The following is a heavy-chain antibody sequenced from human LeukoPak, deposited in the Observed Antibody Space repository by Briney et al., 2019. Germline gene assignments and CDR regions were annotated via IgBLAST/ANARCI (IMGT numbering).Heavy chain of an antibody. V-gene: IGHV4-59*12. D-gene: IGHD1-26*01. CDR2: IYYSGST. Sequence: SETLSLTCTVSGGSISSYYWSWIRQPPGKGLEWIGYIYYSGSTNYNPSLKSRVTMSVDTSKNQFSLKLSSVTAADTAVYYCARDNSGELLPNDAFDIWGQGTMVTVSS. CDR3: ARDNSGELLPNDAFDI. J-gene: IGHJ3*02. CDR1: GGSISSYY.